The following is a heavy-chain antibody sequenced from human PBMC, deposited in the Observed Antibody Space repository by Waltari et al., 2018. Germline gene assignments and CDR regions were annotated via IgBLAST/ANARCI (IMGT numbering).Heavy chain of an antibody. CDR1: GFSIPSGYY. Sequence: QVQLQESGPGLVKPSETLSLTCAVPGFSIPSGYYWHWIRQPPGKGLEWVGTIYYSGTTYYTPSLQSRVSISVDTSKNEFSLTLTSVTAADTAVYYCATATTAHFDFWGQGSLVTVSS. V-gene: IGHV4-38-2*01. CDR3: ATATTAHFDF. J-gene: IGHJ4*02. D-gene: IGHD4-17*01. CDR2: IYYSGTT.